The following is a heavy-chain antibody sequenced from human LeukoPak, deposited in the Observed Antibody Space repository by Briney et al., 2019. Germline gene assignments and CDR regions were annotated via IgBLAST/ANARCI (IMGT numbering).Heavy chain of an antibody. CDR1: GYTFTGYY. Sequence: ASVKVSCKASGYTFTGYYMHWVRQAPGQGLEWMGRINPNSGGTNYAQKVQGRVTMTRDTSISTAYMELSRLRSDDTAVYYCARDSHSSGWYLIGYWGQGTLVTVSS. D-gene: IGHD6-19*01. J-gene: IGHJ4*02. V-gene: IGHV1-2*06. CDR2: INPNSGGT. CDR3: ARDSHSSGWYLIGY.